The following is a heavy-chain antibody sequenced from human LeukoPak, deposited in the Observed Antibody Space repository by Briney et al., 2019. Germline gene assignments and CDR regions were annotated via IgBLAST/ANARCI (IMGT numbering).Heavy chain of an antibody. CDR3: ARAVSVAATPLYYYGMDV. CDR2: MNPNSGNT. Sequence: ASVKVSCKASGYTFTSYDINWVRQATGQGLEWMGRMNPNSGNTGYAQKFQGRVTMTRNTSISTAYMELSSLRSEDTAVYYCARAVSVAATPLYYYGMDVWGQGTTVTVSS. D-gene: IGHD2-15*01. CDR1: GYTFTSYD. J-gene: IGHJ6*02. V-gene: IGHV1-8*01.